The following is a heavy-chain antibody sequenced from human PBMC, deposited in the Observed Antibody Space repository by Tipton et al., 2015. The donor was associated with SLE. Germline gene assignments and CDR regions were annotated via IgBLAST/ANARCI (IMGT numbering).Heavy chain of an antibody. CDR2: ISGSGGST. CDR3: ARQGIKPPAVKH. J-gene: IGHJ1*01. Sequence: SLRLSCAASGFTFSSYAMSWVRQAPGKGLEWVSAISGSGGSTYYADSVKGRFTISRDNSKNTLYLQMNTLRPEDTAVYYCARQGIKPPAVKHWGRGTLVTASS. V-gene: IGHV3-23*01. CDR1: GFTFSSYA. D-gene: IGHD1-14*01.